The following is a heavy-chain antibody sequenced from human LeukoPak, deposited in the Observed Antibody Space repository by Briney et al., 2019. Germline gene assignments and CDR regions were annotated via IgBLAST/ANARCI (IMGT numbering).Heavy chain of an antibody. CDR3: ARDLHYASDY. J-gene: IGHJ4*02. Sequence: PGGSLRLSCAASGFTFSSYGMHWVRQAPGEGLVWVARVHGDGSSTTYADSVKGRFTIARDNAKNTLFLQLNSLRAEDTAVYYCARDLHYASDYWGQGTLVTVSS. CDR2: VHGDGSST. CDR1: GFTFSSYG. V-gene: IGHV3-74*01. D-gene: IGHD3-16*01.